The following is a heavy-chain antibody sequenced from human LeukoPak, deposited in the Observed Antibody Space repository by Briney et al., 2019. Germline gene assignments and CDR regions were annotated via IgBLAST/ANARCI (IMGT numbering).Heavy chain of an antibody. J-gene: IGHJ5*02. CDR2: ISSRDSII. CDR1: GFTFSSYE. Sequence: GGSLRLSCAASGFTFSSYEMNWVRQAPGKGLEWVSYISSRDSIIYYADSVKGRFTISRDNAKNSLYLQMNSLRAEDTAVYYCAITADYYDSSGPPQGFDPWGQGTLVTVSS. V-gene: IGHV3-48*03. D-gene: IGHD3-22*01. CDR3: AITADYYDSSGPPQGFDP.